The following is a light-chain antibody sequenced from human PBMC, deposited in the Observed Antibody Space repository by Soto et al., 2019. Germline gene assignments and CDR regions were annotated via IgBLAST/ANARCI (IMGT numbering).Light chain of an antibody. CDR1: QSVSSSY. CDR3: QQYNNWPPIT. V-gene: IGKV3-20*01. Sequence: EIVLTQSPGPLSLSPGERATLSCMSSQSVSSSYLAWYQHKPGQAPRLLISGTSSRATGIPDRFSGSGAGTEFTLTISSLQSEDFAVYYCQQYNNWPPITFGQGTRLEIK. CDR2: GTS. J-gene: IGKJ5*01.